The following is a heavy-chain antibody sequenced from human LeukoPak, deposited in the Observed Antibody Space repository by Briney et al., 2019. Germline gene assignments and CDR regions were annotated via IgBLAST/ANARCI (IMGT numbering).Heavy chain of an antibody. V-gene: IGHV3-23*01. Sequence: GGSLRLSCAASEFTFSSHVMSWVRQAPGKGLEWVSAISGSGGSTYYADFVKGRFTVSRDNSKNTLYLQMNSLRAEDTAVYYCARGQLYYDSSGFDYWGQGTLVTVSS. D-gene: IGHD3-22*01. CDR1: EFTFSSHV. CDR3: ARGQLYYDSSGFDY. CDR2: ISGSGGST. J-gene: IGHJ4*02.